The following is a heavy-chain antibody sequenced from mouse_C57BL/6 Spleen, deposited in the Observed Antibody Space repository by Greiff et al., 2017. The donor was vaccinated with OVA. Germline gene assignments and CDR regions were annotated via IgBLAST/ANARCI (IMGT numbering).Heavy chain of an antibody. CDR1: GFTFSSYG. V-gene: IGHV5-6*02. Sequence: EVKLVESGGDLVKPGGSLKLSCAASGFTFSSYGMSWVRQTPDKRLEWVATISSGGSYTYYPDSVKGRFTISRDNAKNTLYLQMSSLKSEDTAMYYCARRTTGGDFDYWGQGTTLTVSS. CDR2: ISSGGSYT. J-gene: IGHJ2*01. D-gene: IGHD1-1*01. CDR3: ARRTTGGDFDY.